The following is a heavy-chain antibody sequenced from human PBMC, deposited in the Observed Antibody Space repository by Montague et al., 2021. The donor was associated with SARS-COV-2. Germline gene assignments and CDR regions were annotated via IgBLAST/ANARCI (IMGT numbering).Heavy chain of an antibody. CDR3: AKALMTYGGNSPVDQ. CDR2: ISDTGSTI. V-gene: IGHV3-11*01. Sequence: SLRLSCSASGFTFSDYHMNWIRQAPGKGLEWISYISDTGSTIYYADSVKGRFAVSRDNTKNSLYLQMNSLRAEDTAVYYCAKALMTYGGNSPVDQWGQGTLVAVSS. CDR1: GFTFSDYH. D-gene: IGHD4-23*01. J-gene: IGHJ4*02.